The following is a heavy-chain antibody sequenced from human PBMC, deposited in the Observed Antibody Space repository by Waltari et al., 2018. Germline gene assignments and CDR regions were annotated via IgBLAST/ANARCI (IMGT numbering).Heavy chain of an antibody. CDR3: AKDEYYSNGWYGGLDS. CDR2: IYYSRNT. Sequence: QLQLQESGPGLVKPSETLTLTCNVSGGSISTSGHYWGWIRQPPGKGLEWIGSIYYSRNTYYSPSLKSRITMSVDTSKNQFSLKVTSVTAADTAVYYCAKDEYYSNGWYGGLDSWGQGTLVTVSA. D-gene: IGHD6-19*01. CDR1: GGSISTSGHY. V-gene: IGHV4-39*07. J-gene: IGHJ4*02.